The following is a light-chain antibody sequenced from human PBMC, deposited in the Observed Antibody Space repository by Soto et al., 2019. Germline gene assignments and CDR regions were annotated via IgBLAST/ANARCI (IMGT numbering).Light chain of an antibody. Sequence: QSVLTQPPSASWAPGQRVINSCSGGSSNIGRNTVNWYQHLPGTAPRLLIYTNDQRPSGVPDRFSGSKSGTSASLAISGLQSEDEADYYCAAWDDTSSFVFGPGTKVTVL. J-gene: IGLJ1*01. CDR2: TND. V-gene: IGLV1-44*01. CDR1: SSNIGRNT. CDR3: AAWDDTSSFV.